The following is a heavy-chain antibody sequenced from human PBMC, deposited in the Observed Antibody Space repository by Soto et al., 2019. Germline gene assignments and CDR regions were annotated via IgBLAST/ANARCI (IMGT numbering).Heavy chain of an antibody. V-gene: IGHV1-69*06. Sequence: VNVSCKASGGTFSSYAISWVRQAPGQGLEWMGGIIPIFGTANYAQKFQGRVTITADKSTSTAYMELSSLRSEDTAVYYCASSIAARPYYYYGMDVWGQGTTVTVSS. CDR2: IIPIFGTA. CDR3: ASSIAARPYYYYGMDV. D-gene: IGHD6-6*01. CDR1: GGTFSSYA. J-gene: IGHJ6*02.